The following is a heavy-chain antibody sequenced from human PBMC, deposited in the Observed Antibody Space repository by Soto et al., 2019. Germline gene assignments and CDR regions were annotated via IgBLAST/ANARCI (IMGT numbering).Heavy chain of an antibody. D-gene: IGHD1-7*01. Sequence: GGSLRLSCAASEVTFRSYWMHWVRQSPGKGLVWVSRISGDGSSTTYADSVRGRFTISRDNAKNTVYLQMDSLRAEDTAVYYCARSLPGTYGAFDLWGQGTMVTVSS. CDR2: ISGDGSST. V-gene: IGHV3-74*01. CDR3: ARSLPGTYGAFDL. CDR1: EVTFRSYW. J-gene: IGHJ3*01.